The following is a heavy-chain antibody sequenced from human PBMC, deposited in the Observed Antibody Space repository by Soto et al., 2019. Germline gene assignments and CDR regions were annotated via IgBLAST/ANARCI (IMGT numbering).Heavy chain of an antibody. CDR1: GGTFSSYP. J-gene: IGHJ3*02. D-gene: IGHD4-17*01. CDR2: IIPILGIA. V-gene: IGHV1-69*02. Sequence: QVQLVQSGAEVKKPGSSVKVSCKASGGTFSSYPISWVRQAPGQGLEWMGRIIPILGIANYAQKFQGRVTITADKSTSTAYMELSSLRSEDTAVYYCARRRYGDADAFDIWGQGTMVTVSS. CDR3: ARRRYGDADAFDI.